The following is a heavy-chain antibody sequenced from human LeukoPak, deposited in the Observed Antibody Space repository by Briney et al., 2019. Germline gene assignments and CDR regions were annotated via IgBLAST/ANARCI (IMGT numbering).Heavy chain of an antibody. CDR2: INPSGGST. CDR3: ARDPPYYDFWSGPGYYFDH. CDR1: GYTFTSYY. J-gene: IGHJ4*02. Sequence: ASVKVSCKASGYTFTSYYMHWVRQAPGQGLEWMGIINPSGGSTSYAQKFQGRVTMTRDTSTSTVYMELSSLRSEDTAVYYCARDPPYYDFWSGPGYYFDHWGQGTLVTVSS. V-gene: IGHV1-46*01. D-gene: IGHD3-3*01.